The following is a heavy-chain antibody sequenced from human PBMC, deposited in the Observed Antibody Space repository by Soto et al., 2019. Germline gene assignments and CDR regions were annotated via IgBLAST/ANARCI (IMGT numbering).Heavy chain of an antibody. CDR1: HGSVSSDPLY. J-gene: IGHJ4*01. CDR3: ARSGYGSSDFDH. D-gene: IGHD6-13*01. V-gene: IGHV4-31*03. Sequence: SDTLSLTCTVSHGSVSSDPLYWSWIRQHPGKGLEWIGYSYYRGNTYYRPSLKSRVSISIDTSQNQFSLRLNSVTAADTAVYYCARSGYGSSDFDHWGQGTLVTVSS. CDR2: SYYRGNT.